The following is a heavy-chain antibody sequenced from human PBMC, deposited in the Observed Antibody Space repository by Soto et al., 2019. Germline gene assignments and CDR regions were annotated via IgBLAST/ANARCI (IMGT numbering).Heavy chain of an antibody. V-gene: IGHV3-23*01. CDR3: AKSGGYNYGYQETDY. CDR2: ISGSGIST. Sequence: GGSLRLSCAASGFTFSDYYMSWIRQAPGKGLEWVSYISGSGISTYYADSAKGRFTISGDNSMNTLYLQMNSLRAEDTALYYCAKSGGYNYGYQETDYWGQGTLVTVSS. CDR1: GFTFSDYY. D-gene: IGHD5-18*01. J-gene: IGHJ4*02.